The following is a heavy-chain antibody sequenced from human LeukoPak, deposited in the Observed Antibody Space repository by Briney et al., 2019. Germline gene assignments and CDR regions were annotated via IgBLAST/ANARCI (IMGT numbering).Heavy chain of an antibody. D-gene: IGHD6-19*01. CDR2: IIPIFGTA. CDR3: ATPPNSSGWYGGDY. J-gene: IGHJ4*02. CDR1: GGTFSSYA. V-gene: IGHV1-69*05. Sequence: ASVKVSCKASGGTFSSYAISWVRQAPGQGLEWMGGIIPIFGTANYAQKFQGRVTITTDESTSTAYMELSSLRSEDTAVYYCATPPNSSGWYGGDYWGQGTLVTVSS.